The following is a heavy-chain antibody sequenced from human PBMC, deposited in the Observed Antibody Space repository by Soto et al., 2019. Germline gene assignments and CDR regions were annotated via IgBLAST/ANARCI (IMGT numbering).Heavy chain of an antibody. CDR3: AKTMVRGVLLTVFAY. CDR2: ISGSGDNT. CDR1: GFTFSSHA. Sequence: PGGSLRLSCAASGFTFSSHALNWVRQAPRKGLEWVSAISGSGDNTYYADSVKGRFTISRDNSKNTLYVQMNSLRAEDTAVYYCAKTMVRGVLLTVFAYWGQGTLVTVSS. V-gene: IGHV3-23*01. J-gene: IGHJ4*02. D-gene: IGHD3-10*01.